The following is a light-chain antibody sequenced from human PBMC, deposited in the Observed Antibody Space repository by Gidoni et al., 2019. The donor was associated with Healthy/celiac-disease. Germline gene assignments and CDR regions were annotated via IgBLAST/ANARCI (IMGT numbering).Light chain of an antibody. J-gene: IGKJ1*01. CDR2: GAS. CDR3: QQYNNWPPWT. CDR1: QSVSSN. V-gene: IGKV3-15*01. Sequence: ELLMTQSPATLSVSPGGIATLSCRASQSVSSNLAWYQQKPGQAPKLLIYGASTRATGIPARFSGSGSGTEFTLTISSLQSEDFAVYYCQQYNNWPPWTFGQGTKVEIK.